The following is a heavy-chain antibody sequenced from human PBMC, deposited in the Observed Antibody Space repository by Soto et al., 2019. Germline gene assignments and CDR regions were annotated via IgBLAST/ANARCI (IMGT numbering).Heavy chain of an antibody. Sequence: ASVKVSCKASGYTSTGYYMHWVRQAPGQGLEWMGWINPNSGGTNYAQKFQGWVTMTRDTSISTAYMELSRLRSDDTAVYYCARGGGTVTVIDYWGQGTLVTVSS. J-gene: IGHJ4*02. D-gene: IGHD4-17*01. V-gene: IGHV1-2*04. CDR3: ARGGGTVTVIDY. CDR1: GYTSTGYY. CDR2: INPNSGGT.